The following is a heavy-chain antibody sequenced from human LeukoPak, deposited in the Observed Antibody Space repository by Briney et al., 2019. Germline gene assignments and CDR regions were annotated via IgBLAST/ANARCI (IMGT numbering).Heavy chain of an antibody. V-gene: IGHV4-4*02. D-gene: IGHD6-19*01. CDR3: ARGRSGWGVSFWAFDI. Sequence: SGTLSLTCAVSGGSISSSNWWSWVRQPPGKGLEWIGEINYSGSTNYNPSLKSRVTISVDTSKNQFSLKLSSVTAADTAVYYCARGRSGWGVSFWAFDIWGQGTMVTVSS. CDR2: INYSGST. J-gene: IGHJ3*02. CDR1: GGSISSSNW.